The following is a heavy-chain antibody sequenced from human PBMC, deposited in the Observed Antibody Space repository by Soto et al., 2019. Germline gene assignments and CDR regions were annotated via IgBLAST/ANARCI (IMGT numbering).Heavy chain of an antibody. D-gene: IGHD3-22*01. CDR1: GGSFSGYY. Sequence: PSETLSLTCAVYGGSFSGYYWSWIRQPPGKGLEWIGEINHSGSTNYNPSLKSRVTISVDTSKNQFSLKLSSVTAADTAVYYCARMDYYDSSGYYNWFDPWGHGTLVTVSS. CDR2: INHSGST. CDR3: ARMDYYDSSGYYNWFDP. V-gene: IGHV4-34*01. J-gene: IGHJ5*02.